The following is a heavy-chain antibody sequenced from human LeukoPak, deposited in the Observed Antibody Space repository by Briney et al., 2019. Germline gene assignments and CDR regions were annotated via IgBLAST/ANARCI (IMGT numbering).Heavy chain of an antibody. V-gene: IGHV4-59*01. CDR2: IYYSGST. CDR1: GGSISSYY. D-gene: IGHD3-3*01. CDR3: ARGYYDFWSGYYHYYYYGMDV. Sequence: SETLFLTCTVSGGSISSYYWSWIRQPPGKGLEWIGYIYYSGSTNYNPSLKSRVTISVDTSKNQFSLKLSSVTAADTAVYYCARGYYDFWSGYYHYYYYGMDVWGQGTTVTVSS. J-gene: IGHJ6*02.